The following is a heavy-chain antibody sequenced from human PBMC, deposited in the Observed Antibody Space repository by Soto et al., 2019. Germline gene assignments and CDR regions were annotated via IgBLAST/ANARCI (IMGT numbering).Heavy chain of an antibody. Sequence: ETLSLTCAVYGGSFSGYYWSWVRQAPGKGLEWVSVIYSGGSTYYADSVKGRFTISRDNSKNTLYLQMNSLRAEDTAVYYCASSSRPDIVVVPAAMHDAFDIWGQGTMVTVSS. J-gene: IGHJ3*02. CDR3: ASSSRPDIVVVPAAMHDAFDI. CDR1: GGSFSGYY. D-gene: IGHD2-2*01. V-gene: IGHV3-66*01. CDR2: IYSGGST.